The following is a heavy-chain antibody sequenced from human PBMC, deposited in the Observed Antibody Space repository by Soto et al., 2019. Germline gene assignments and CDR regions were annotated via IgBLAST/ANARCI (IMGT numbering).Heavy chain of an antibody. J-gene: IGHJ4*02. CDR1: GFTFSSYL. CDR2: INSDGSST. V-gene: IGHV3-74*01. CDR3: AKEKEVGDTAMDPYYFDY. Sequence: GGSLRLSCAASGFTFSSYLMHWVRQATGKGLVWVSRINSDGSSTSYADSVKGRFTISRDNAKNTLYLQMNSLRAEDTAVYYCAKEKEVGDTAMDPYYFDYWGQGTLVTVSS. D-gene: IGHD5-18*01.